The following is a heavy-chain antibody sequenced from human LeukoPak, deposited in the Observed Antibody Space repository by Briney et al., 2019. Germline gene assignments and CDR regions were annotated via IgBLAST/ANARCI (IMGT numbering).Heavy chain of an antibody. Sequence: GGSLRLSCTASGFTFSNAWMNCVREAPGKGREGGGSIKSKTDGRTTNYAAPVKGRFTISRADSKNTTYLQMNSLNTEDKAVYYCSTTYYYDSSEGYWGQGTLVTVSS. J-gene: IGHJ4*02. V-gene: IGHV3-15*06. D-gene: IGHD3-22*01. CDR2: IKSKTDGRTT. CDR1: GFTFSNAW. CDR3: STTYYYDSSEGY.